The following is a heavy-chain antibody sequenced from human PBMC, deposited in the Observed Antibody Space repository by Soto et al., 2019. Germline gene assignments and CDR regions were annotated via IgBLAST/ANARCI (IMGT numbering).Heavy chain of an antibody. CDR1: GASISSPSYY. Sequence: QLQESGPGLVKPSETLSLTCTVSGASISSPSYYWGWIRQSPGKGLEWIGSIYYSGTTHYNPSLKSRLSLSVDTSNMQFSLDLTSVTASDTAIYFCVRQPNRPMVGDDSGQGTLVTVSS. CDR2: IYYSGTT. D-gene: IGHD2-8*01. V-gene: IGHV4-39*01. CDR3: VRQPNRPMVGDD. J-gene: IGHJ4*02.